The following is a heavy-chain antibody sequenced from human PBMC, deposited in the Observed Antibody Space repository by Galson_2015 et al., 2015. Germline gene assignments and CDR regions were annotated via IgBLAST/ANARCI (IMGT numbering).Heavy chain of an antibody. CDR3: ARNYDYGDYVSGMDV. CDR2: ILNDGSQK. Sequence: SLRLSCAASGFNFSAYAMHWVRQAPGKGLEWVAVILNDGSQKYYAESVKGRFTVSRDNSKNTLYLQMNSLTSEDTAVYYCARNYDYGDYVSGMDVWGQGTTVTV. D-gene: IGHD4-17*01. CDR1: GFNFSAYA. J-gene: IGHJ6*02. V-gene: IGHV3-30-3*01.